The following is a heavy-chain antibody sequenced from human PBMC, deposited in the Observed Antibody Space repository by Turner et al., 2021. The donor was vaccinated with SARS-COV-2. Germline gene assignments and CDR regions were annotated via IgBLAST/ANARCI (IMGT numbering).Heavy chain of an antibody. CDR2: IYSGGST. V-gene: IGHV3-53*04. CDR1: GITVSNNY. CDR3: ARDLNYYGMDV. Sequence: EVELVESGGGLVQPGGSLRPSCVGSGITVSNNYMRWVRQAPGKGLECVSVIYSGGSTYYADSVKGRFTISRHNSKNTLYIQMNSMRAEDTAVYYCARDLNYYGMDVWGQGTTVTVSS. J-gene: IGHJ6*02. D-gene: IGHD3-9*01.